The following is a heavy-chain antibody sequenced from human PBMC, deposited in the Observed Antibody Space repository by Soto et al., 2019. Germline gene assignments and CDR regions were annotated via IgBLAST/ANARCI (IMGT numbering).Heavy chain of an antibody. D-gene: IGHD2-2*01. J-gene: IGHJ6*03. Sequence: GGSLRLSCAASGFTFSSYSMNWVRQAPGKGLEWVSYFSSSSSTIYYADSVKGRFTISRDNAKNSLYLQMNSLRAEDTAVYYCARGTGSTSIRYGDPSGYYYYMDVWGKGTTVTVSS. V-gene: IGHV3-48*01. CDR1: GFTFSSYS. CDR3: ARGTGSTSIRYGDPSGYYYYMDV. CDR2: FSSSSSTI.